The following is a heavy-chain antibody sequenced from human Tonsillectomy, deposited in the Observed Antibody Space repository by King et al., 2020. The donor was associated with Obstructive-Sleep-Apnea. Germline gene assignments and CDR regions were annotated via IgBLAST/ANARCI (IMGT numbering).Heavy chain of an antibody. D-gene: IGHD5-12*01. CDR3: ARNSGYDYYLDY. Sequence: QLVQSGAEVKKPGASVKVSCKASGYTFTGYYMHWVRQAPGQGLEWMGWINPDTGDTNFAQNFQGRVTMTMDTSISTAYMELSRLRSDDTAVYYCARNSGYDYYLDYWGQGTLATVSS. CDR1: GYTFTGYY. CDR2: INPDTGDT. V-gene: IGHV1-2*02. J-gene: IGHJ4*02.